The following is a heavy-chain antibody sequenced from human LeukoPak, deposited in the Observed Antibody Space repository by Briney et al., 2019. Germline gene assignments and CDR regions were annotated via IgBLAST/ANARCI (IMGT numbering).Heavy chain of an antibody. D-gene: IGHD2-2*01. V-gene: IGHV1-2*02. CDR2: INPNRGGT. Sequence: GASVKVSCKASGYTFTSYGFSWVRQAPGQGLEWMGWINPNRGGTNYAQKFQGRVTMTRDTSISTAYMELSRLRSDDTAVYYCARIYCSSTSCYYLDYWGQGTLVTVSS. CDR3: ARIYCSSTSCYYLDY. CDR1: GYTFTSYG. J-gene: IGHJ4*02.